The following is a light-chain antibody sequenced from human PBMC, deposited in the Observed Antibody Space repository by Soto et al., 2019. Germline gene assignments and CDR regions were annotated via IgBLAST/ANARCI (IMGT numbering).Light chain of an antibody. J-gene: IGKJ1*01. CDR3: QQRSNWPT. V-gene: IGKV3-11*01. CDR1: QSVSSY. Sequence: EIVLTQSPVTLSLSPGESATLSCRASQSVSSYLAWYQQKPGQAPRLLIYDASNRATGIPARFSGSGSGTDFTLTISSLEPEDFAVYYCQQRSNWPTFGQGTKVDIK. CDR2: DAS.